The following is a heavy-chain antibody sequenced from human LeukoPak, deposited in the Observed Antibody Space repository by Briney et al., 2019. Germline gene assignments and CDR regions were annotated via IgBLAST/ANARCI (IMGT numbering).Heavy chain of an antibody. J-gene: IGHJ4*02. CDR2: ISGSGDAT. Sequence: GGSLRLSCAASGFTFTTYAMTWVRRAPGMRLEWVSAISGSGDATYYADSVKGRFTISRDNYENTVYLQVSSLRAEDTAVYYCARLSGTSGTTSRVLHYWGQGALVSVSS. CDR1: GFTFTTYA. CDR3: ARLSGTSGTTSRVLHY. D-gene: IGHD1-1*01. V-gene: IGHV3-23*01.